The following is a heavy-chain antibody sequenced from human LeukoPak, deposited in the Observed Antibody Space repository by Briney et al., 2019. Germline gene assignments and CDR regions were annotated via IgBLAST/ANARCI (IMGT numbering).Heavy chain of an antibody. Sequence: PSETLSLTCTVSGGSISSYYWSWIRQPPGKGLEWIGYIYYSGSTNYNPSLKSRVTISVDTSKNQFSLKLSSVTAADTAVYYCARSQRGMGHGMDVWGQGTTVTVSS. CDR2: IYYSGST. D-gene: IGHD3-16*01. CDR3: ARSQRGMGHGMDV. J-gene: IGHJ6*02. CDR1: GGSISSYY. V-gene: IGHV4-59*01.